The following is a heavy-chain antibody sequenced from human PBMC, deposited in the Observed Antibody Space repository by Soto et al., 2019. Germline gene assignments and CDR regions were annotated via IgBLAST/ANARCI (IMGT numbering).Heavy chain of an antibody. J-gene: IGHJ4*02. V-gene: IGHV1-18*01. CDR2: ISGFNGQT. CDR1: GNTFASHG. D-gene: IGHD3-10*01. Sequence: ASVKVSCKASGNTFASHGFSWVRQAPGQGLEWMGWISGFNGQTNYALKFQGRVTLTTDTSTSTAYMELRSLRSDDAAVYFCARVDPRGVAVVRDYWGQGTLVTVSS. CDR3: ARVDPRGVAVVRDY.